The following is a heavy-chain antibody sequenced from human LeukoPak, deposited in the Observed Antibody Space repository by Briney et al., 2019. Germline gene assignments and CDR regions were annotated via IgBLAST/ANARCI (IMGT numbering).Heavy chain of an antibody. J-gene: IGHJ4*02. CDR3: ARLSGYSSGWYAACLDY. CDR1: GYSFPIYW. D-gene: IGHD6-19*01. V-gene: IGHV5-51*01. CDR2: IYPGDSDT. Sequence: GESLRISCKGSGYSFPIYWIAWVRQMPGKGLEWMGIIYPGDSDTRYSPSFQGQVTISADKSISTAYLQWSSLKASDTAMYYCARLSGYSSGWYAACLDYWGQGTLVTVSS.